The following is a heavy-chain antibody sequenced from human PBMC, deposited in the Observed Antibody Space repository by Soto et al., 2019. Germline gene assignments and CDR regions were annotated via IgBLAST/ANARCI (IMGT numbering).Heavy chain of an antibody. D-gene: IGHD2-15*01. CDR2: ITPMFGAP. J-gene: IGHJ5*02. CDR1: GGPFSSYA. V-gene: IGHV1-69*06. Sequence: QVQLVQSGAEVKKPGSSVKVSCTASGGPFSSYAINWVRQAPGQGLEWMGVITPMFGAPHYAQNFKGRITITADTSSYTAYMELCSLTSGDTAVYFCARVFNGGWFDRWGQGTVVTVSS. CDR3: ARVFNGGWFDR.